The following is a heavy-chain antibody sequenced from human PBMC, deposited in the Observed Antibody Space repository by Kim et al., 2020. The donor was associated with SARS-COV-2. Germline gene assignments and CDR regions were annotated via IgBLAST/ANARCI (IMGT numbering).Heavy chain of an antibody. D-gene: IGHD2-21*01. CDR2: MNPGGGNK. CDR3: AREGGRESVGAIAA. CDR1: GYTFNTFD. J-gene: IGHJ5*02. Sequence: ASVKVSCKTSGYTFNTFDIYWLRQTPGQGLEVMGWMNPGGGNKDYEHKFKGRVTMTSDTSLSTAYLELSPLRFYYTAMYYCAREGGRESVGAIAAWGQGT. V-gene: IGHV1-8*01.